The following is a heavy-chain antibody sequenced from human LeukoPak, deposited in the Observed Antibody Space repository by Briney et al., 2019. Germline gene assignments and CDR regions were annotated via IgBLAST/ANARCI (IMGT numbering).Heavy chain of an antibody. D-gene: IGHD3-22*01. V-gene: IGHV3-7*03. CDR1: GFIFNNYW. Sequence: PGGSLRLSCVASGFIFNNYWMTWVRQAPGKGLEWVANINQDGSEKYYVDSVKGRFTISRDNAKNSLYLRMNTLRAEDTAVYYCARDPPGDYYDSSGYMYYWGQGTLVTVSS. J-gene: IGHJ4*02. CDR2: INQDGSEK. CDR3: ARDPPGDYYDSSGYMYY.